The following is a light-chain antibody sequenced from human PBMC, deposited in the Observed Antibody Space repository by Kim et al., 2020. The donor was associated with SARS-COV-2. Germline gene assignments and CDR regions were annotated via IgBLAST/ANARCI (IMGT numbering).Light chain of an antibody. CDR2: GDD. CDR1: RGSIASKY. V-gene: IGLV6-57*03. Sequence: KAVSIPCPRSRGSIASKYVQWYQPRPGSAPTTLIYGDDQGPSGVPDRFSASIDTSSNSASLIISGLKTEDEADYYCQSYDNDNHGVFGGGTQLTVL. J-gene: IGLJ3*02. CDR3: QSYDNDNHGV.